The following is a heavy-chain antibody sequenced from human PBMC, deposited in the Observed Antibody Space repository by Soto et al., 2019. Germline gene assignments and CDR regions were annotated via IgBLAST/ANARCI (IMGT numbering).Heavy chain of an antibody. CDR3: ARADYYGSGSLDAFDI. V-gene: IGHV3-48*01. Sequence: PGGSLRLSCAASGFTFSSYSMNWVRQAPGKGLEWVSYISSRSSTIHYADPVKGRFTISRDNAKNSLYLQMNSLRAEDTAVYYCARADYYGSGSLDAFDIWGQGTMVTVSS. CDR2: ISSRSSTI. D-gene: IGHD3-10*01. J-gene: IGHJ3*02. CDR1: GFTFSSYS.